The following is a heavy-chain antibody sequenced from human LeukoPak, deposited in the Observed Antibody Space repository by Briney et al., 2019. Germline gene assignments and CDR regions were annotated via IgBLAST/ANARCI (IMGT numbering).Heavy chain of an antibody. CDR1: GGSISNYY. D-gene: IGHD5-24*01. Sequence: SETLSLTCTVSGGSISNYYWSWIRQPAGKGLEWIGRIYSTGSTNYNPSLKSRVTISVDTSKNQFSLKLSSVTAADTAVYYCTSIDDYNSLDYWGQGTLVTVSS. J-gene: IGHJ4*02. V-gene: IGHV4-4*07. CDR2: IYSTGST. CDR3: TSIDDYNSLDY.